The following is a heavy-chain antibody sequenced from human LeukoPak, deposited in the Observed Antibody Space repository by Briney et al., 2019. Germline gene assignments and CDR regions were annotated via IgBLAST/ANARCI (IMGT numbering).Heavy chain of an antibody. CDR3: ARQLGYCSSTSCYADKVDY. J-gene: IGHJ4*02. CDR2: IYYSGST. V-gene: IGHV4-39*01. D-gene: IGHD2-2*01. Sequence: SETLSLTCTVSGGSISSSSYYSGWIRQPPGKGLEWIGSIYYSGSTYYNPSLKSRVTISVDTSKNQFSLKLSSVTAADTAVYYCARQLGYCSSTSCYADKVDYWGQGTLVTVSS. CDR1: GGSISSSSYY.